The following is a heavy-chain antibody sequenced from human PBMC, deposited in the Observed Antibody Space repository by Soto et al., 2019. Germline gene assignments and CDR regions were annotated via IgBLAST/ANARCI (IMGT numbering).Heavy chain of an antibody. CDR1: GFTFSNAW. D-gene: IGHD1-26*01. J-gene: IGHJ3*02. Sequence: XGCLRLSCAACGFTFSNAWMSWVRQAPGKGLEWVGRIKSKTDGETTDYAAPVKGRFTISRDDSESTLFLQMNSLKTEDTAVYYCTTAIRYSGAGAGAFDIWGQGTMVTVSS. CDR3: TTAIRYSGAGAGAFDI. CDR2: IKSKTDGETT. V-gene: IGHV3-15*01.